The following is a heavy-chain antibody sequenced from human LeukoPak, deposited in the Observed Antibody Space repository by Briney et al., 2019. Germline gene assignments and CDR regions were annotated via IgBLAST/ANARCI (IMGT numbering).Heavy chain of an antibody. CDR3: ARLRCGHTDVICYNY. CDR2: IISGGGV. V-gene: IGHV4-34*12. Sequence: PSETLSLTCAVKGVSFSAYSWSWIRQSPGRGLEWIGEIISGGGVIYNPSLESRATISGDTSKNQFSLSLTSVTDADTAVYYCARLRCGHTDVICYNYWGQGTLVTVSS. D-gene: IGHD2-21*01. CDR1: GVSFSAYS. J-gene: IGHJ4*02.